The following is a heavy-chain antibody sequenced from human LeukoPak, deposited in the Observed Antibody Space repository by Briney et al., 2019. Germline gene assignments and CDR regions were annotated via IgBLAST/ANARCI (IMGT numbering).Heavy chain of an antibody. J-gene: IGHJ4*02. CDR1: GGSISSYY. CDR2: IYYSGST. Sequence: SETLSLTCTVSGGSISSYYWSWIRQPPGKGLEWIGSIYYSGSTYYNPSLKSRVTISVDTSKNQFSLKLSSVTAADTAVYYCAREVEMATPGYWGQGTLVTVSS. D-gene: IGHD5-24*01. V-gene: IGHV4-59*12. CDR3: AREVEMATPGY.